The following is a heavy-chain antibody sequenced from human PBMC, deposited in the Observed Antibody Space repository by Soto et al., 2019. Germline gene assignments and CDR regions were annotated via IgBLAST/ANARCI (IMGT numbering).Heavy chain of an antibody. J-gene: IGHJ4*02. CDR3: ARERVVPAANPFDY. D-gene: IGHD2-2*01. Sequence: GGSLRLSCAASGFTFSSYIMNWVRQAPGKGLEWVSSISSSSSYIYYADSVKGRFTISRDNAKNSLYLQMNSLRAEDTAVYYCARERVVPAANPFDYWGQGTLVTVSS. V-gene: IGHV3-21*01. CDR2: ISSSSSYI. CDR1: GFTFSSYI.